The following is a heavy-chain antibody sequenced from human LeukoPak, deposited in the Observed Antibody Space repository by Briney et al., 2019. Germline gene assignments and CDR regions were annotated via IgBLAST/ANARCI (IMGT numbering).Heavy chain of an antibody. CDR1: GLRFSGHY. Sequence: PGGSLRLSCAASGLRFSGHYMSWIRQAPGKGLEWVAYISSTVTTVYYADSVKGRFTISRDNTKDSLYLQMSSLKAEDTAVYYCARGDCSAASCYYFDYWGQGTLVTVSS. V-gene: IGHV3-11*04. CDR2: ISSTVTTV. J-gene: IGHJ4*02. D-gene: IGHD2-15*01. CDR3: ARGDCSAASCYYFDY.